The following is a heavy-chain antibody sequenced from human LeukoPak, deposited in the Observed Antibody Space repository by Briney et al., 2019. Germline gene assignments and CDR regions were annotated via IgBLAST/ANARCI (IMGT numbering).Heavy chain of an antibody. CDR3: ARAQIYYYDSSGYRGPIDY. D-gene: IGHD3-22*01. Sequence: SETLSLTCTVSGGSISSGDYYWSLIRQPPGKGLEWIGYIYYSGSTYYNPSLKSRVTISVDTSKNQFSLKLSSVTAADTAVYYCARAQIYYYDSSGYRGPIDYWGQGTLVTVSS. CDR1: GGSISSGDYY. J-gene: IGHJ4*02. CDR2: IYYSGST. V-gene: IGHV4-30-4*01.